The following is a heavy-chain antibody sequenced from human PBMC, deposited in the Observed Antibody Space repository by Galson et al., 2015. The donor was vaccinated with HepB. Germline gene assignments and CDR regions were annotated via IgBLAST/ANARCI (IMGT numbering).Heavy chain of an antibody. Sequence: SVKVSCKASGYTFTGYYMHWVRQAPGQGLEWMGRINPNSGGTNYAQKFQGRVTMTRDTSISTAYMELSRLRSDDTAVYYCARDPGTRGGSGDWFDPWGQGTLVTVSS. J-gene: IGHJ5*02. V-gene: IGHV1-2*06. CDR3: ARDPGTRGGSGDWFDP. CDR1: GYTFTGYY. D-gene: IGHD2-15*01. CDR2: INPNSGGT.